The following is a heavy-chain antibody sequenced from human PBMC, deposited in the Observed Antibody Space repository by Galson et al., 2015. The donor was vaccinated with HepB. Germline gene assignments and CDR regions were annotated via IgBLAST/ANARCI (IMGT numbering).Heavy chain of an antibody. V-gene: IGHV3-30*18. CDR3: AKSLGSDSDTTYLKYGMDV. D-gene: IGHD1-1*01. CDR2: ISYDGNTL. CDR1: GFTFIYYP. J-gene: IGHJ6*02. Sequence: SLRLSCAASGFTFIYYPMFWVRQAPGKGLEWVAVISYDGNTLYYSDSVKGRFTVSRDNSKNTLFLLMNSLRTEDTAVYYCAKSLGSDSDTTYLKYGMDVWGQGTTVTVSS.